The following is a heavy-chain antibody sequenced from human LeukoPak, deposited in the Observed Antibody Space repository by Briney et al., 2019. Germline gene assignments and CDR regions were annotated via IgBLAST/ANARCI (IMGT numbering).Heavy chain of an antibody. CDR2: ITGSGGNT. V-gene: IGHV3-23*01. D-gene: IGHD6-13*01. Sequence: GGSLRLSCAASGFTFNSYWMNWVRQAPGKGLEWVPVITGSGGNTYYADSVKGRFTISKDNSKNTVYLQMSSLRVDDTAVCYCAKAASSSWPSYYYGMDVWGQGTTVTVSS. J-gene: IGHJ6*02. CDR3: AKAASSSWPSYYYGMDV. CDR1: GFTFNSYW.